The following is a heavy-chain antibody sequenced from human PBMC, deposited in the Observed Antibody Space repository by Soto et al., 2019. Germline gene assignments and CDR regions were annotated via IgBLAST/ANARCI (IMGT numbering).Heavy chain of an antibody. CDR1: GGSILNVGHY. CDR2: IFFSGNT. Sequence: PSETLSLTCSVSGGSILNVGHYWTWIRQHPGKGLEWIGRIFFSGNTHYNPALKSRLTFSLDTAKNQFSLKLTSVTAADTAIYYCARDNYGGMLDLWGPGTLVTVSS. D-gene: IGHD4-17*01. CDR3: ARDNYGGMLDL. J-gene: IGHJ5*02. V-gene: IGHV4-31*03.